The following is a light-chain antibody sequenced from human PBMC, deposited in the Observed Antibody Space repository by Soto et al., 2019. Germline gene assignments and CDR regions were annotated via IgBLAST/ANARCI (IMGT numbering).Light chain of an antibody. CDR3: QLWDSNTDHQV. Sequence: SYELTQPPSVSVAPGQTANIACGGTNIGSETVHWYQQKSGQAPVLVLYYNGDRPSGIPERFSGSNSGNTATLTISRVEARDEADYYCQLWDSNTDHQVFGGGTKLTVL. J-gene: IGLJ2*01. CDR2: YNG. V-gene: IGLV3-21*01. CDR1: NIGSET.